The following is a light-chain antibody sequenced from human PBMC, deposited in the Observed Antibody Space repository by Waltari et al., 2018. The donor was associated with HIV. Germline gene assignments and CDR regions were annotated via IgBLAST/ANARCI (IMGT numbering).Light chain of an antibody. V-gene: IGLV1-47*01. J-gene: IGLJ1*01. Sequence: QSVLTQPPSASGTPGQRVTISCSGSSFNVGRTFVSWYQQVPGTAPKVLIFRDNQRPSGVPDRFSGSKSGASASLAMSGLRSEDEADYYCAAWDDSLSGSYVFGPGTKVTVL. CDR3: AAWDDSLSGSYV. CDR2: RDN. CDR1: SFNVGRTF.